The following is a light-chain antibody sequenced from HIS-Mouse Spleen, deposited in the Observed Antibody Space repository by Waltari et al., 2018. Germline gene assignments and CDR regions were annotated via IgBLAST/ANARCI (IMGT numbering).Light chain of an antibody. CDR1: QSVSSN. CDR3: QQYHNWLWP. CDR2: GAS. Sequence: EIVMTQSPATLSVSPGERATLSCKANQSVSSNLAWYQQKPGPAPRRLIYGASTRATGISARFGGRVSGTAFNLTISSMQSEDLGVYGCQQYHNWLWPFGQGPKV. V-gene: IGKV3-15*01. J-gene: IGKJ1*01.